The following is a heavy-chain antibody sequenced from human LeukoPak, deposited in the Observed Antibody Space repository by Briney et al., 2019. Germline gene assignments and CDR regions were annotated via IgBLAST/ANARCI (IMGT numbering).Heavy chain of an antibody. CDR2: IFFSGST. J-gene: IGHJ4*02. Sequence: SETLSLTCTLSGGSINSYYWNWIRQPPGKGLEWIGYIFFSGSTNYNPSLKSRVTISVDTSKNQFSLKLSSVTAADTAVYYCARSRDADFWPGSYWGQGTLVTVSS. D-gene: IGHD3/OR15-3a*01. CDR3: ARSRDADFWPGSY. CDR1: GGSINSYY. V-gene: IGHV4-59*01.